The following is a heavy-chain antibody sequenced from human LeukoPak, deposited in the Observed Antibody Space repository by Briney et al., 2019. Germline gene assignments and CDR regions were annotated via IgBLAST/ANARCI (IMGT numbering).Heavy chain of an antibody. CDR1: GFTFSSYG. CDR3: ATQRLGGSSDY. J-gene: IGHJ4*02. CDR2: ISYDGSNK. D-gene: IGHD6-6*01. Sequence: PGGSLRLSCAASGFTFSSYGMHWVRQAPGKGLEWVAVISYDGSNKYYADSVKGRFTISRDNSKTTLYLQMNSLRAEDTAIYYCATQRLGGSSDYWGQGTLVTVPS. V-gene: IGHV3-30*03.